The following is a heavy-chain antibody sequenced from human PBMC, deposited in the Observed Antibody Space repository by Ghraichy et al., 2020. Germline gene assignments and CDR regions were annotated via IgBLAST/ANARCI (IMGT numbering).Heavy chain of an antibody. CDR2: ISTSGSE. J-gene: IGHJ4*02. CDR1: GFTFTNYA. Sequence: ESLNISCADSGFTFTNYAMNWVRQAPGKGLEWVSYISTSGSEHYADTVKGRFTIPRDNAKNSVYLQMNSVRDEDTAMYYCARMDYGSADDCWGQGTLVTVSS. D-gene: IGHD3-10*01. CDR3: ARMDYGSADDC. V-gene: IGHV3-48*02.